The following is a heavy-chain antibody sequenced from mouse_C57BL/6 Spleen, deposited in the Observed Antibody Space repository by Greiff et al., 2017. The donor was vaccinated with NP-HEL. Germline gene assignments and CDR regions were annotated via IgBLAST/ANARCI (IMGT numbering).Heavy chain of an antibody. CDR3: ARSSYYGGGYYFDY. D-gene: IGHD1-1*01. Sequence: VQLQQSGAELARPGASVKLSCKASGYTFTSYGISWVKQRTGQGLEWIGEIYPRSGNTYYNEKFKGKATLTADKSSSTAYMELRSLTSEDSAVYFCARSSYYGGGYYFDYWGQGTTLTVSS. V-gene: IGHV1-81*01. J-gene: IGHJ2*01. CDR1: GYTFTSYG. CDR2: IYPRSGNT.